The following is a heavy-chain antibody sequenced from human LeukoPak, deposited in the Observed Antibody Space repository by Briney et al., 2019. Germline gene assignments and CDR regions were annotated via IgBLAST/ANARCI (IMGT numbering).Heavy chain of an antibody. CDR3: ARRLYYYGSGSYDY. CDR1: GGSISSSNHY. D-gene: IGHD3-10*01. J-gene: IGHJ4*02. Sequence: SETLSLTCTVSGGSISSSNHYWGWIRQPPGKGLEWIGSIYYSGSTYHNPSLKSRVTISVDTSKNQFSLKLSSVTAADTAVYYCARRLYYYGSGSYDYWGQGTLVTVSS. CDR2: IYYSGST. V-gene: IGHV4-39*07.